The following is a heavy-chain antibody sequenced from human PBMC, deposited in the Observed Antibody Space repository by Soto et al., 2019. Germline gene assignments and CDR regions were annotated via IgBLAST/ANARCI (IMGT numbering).Heavy chain of an antibody. CDR1: GSSFTSSW. CDR3: ATRSTSSPYYGMDV. CDR2: LDLSDPYP. Sequence: LTISCKGSGSSFTSSWISWVRQIPGKALAGLGRLDLSDPYPNYTPSFQGHVTISADNSISTAYLQWSSLKASDTAMYYCATRSTSSPYYGMDVRGQGTTVTVS. V-gene: IGHV5-10-1*01. D-gene: IGHD2-2*01. J-gene: IGHJ6*02.